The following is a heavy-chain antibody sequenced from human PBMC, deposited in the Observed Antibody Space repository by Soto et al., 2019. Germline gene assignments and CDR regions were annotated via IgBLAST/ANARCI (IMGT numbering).Heavy chain of an antibody. CDR1: GFTFSSYA. D-gene: IGHD5-12*01. CDR2: ISYDGSNK. V-gene: IGHV3-30-3*01. J-gene: IGHJ6*02. CDR3: AIEYYRFNSVYGFSMDV. Sequence: QVQLVESGGGVVQPGRSLRLSCAASGFTFSSYAMHWVRQAPGKGLEWVAVISYDGSNKYYADSVKGRFTISRDNSKNTLYLQMNSLRAEDTALYYCAIEYYRFNSVYGFSMDVWGQGTTVTVS.